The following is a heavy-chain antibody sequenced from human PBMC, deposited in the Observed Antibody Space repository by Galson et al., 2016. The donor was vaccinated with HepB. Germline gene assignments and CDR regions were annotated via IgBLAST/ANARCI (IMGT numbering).Heavy chain of an antibody. Sequence: SVKVSCKASGYTFSNFRIHWVRQAPGQGLEWVGIINPSGGSTSYAQKFQGRVTMTRDTSTSTVYMELSSLRSEDTAVYYCARDSQDEKNSGYELDYWGQGTLVTVSS. CDR1: GYTFSNFR. CDR3: ARDSQDEKNSGYELDY. CDR2: INPSGGST. J-gene: IGHJ4*02. V-gene: IGHV1-46*01. D-gene: IGHD5-12*01.